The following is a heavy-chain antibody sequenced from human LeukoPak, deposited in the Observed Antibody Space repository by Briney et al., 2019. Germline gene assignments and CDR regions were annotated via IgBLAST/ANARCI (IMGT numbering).Heavy chain of an antibody. J-gene: IGHJ4*02. CDR1: GFTFSSYW. CDR3: VRDSDVWGSYRYLFDY. Sequence: GGSLRLSCAASGFTFSSYWMSWVRQAPGKGLEWVANINQDGSEKYYVDSVKGRFTISRDNAKNSLYLQMNSLRAEDTAVYYCVRDSDVWGSYRYLFDYWGQGTLVTVSS. V-gene: IGHV3-7*03. CDR2: INQDGSEK. D-gene: IGHD3-16*02.